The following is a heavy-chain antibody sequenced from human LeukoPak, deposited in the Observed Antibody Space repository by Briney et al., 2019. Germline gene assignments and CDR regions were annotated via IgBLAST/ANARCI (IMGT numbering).Heavy chain of an antibody. D-gene: IGHD3-3*01. J-gene: IGHJ4*02. CDR1: GFTFSSYG. Sequence: GESLRLSCAASGFTFSSYGMHWVRQAPGKGLEWVAVISYDGSNKYYADSVKGRFTISRDNSKNTLYLQMNSLRAEDAAVYYCAKPYYDFWSGMGGFDYWGQGTLVTVSS. CDR2: ISYDGSNK. CDR3: AKPYYDFWSGMGGFDY. V-gene: IGHV3-30*18.